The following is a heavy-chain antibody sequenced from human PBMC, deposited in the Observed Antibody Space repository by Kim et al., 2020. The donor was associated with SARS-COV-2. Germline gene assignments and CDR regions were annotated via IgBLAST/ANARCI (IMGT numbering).Heavy chain of an antibody. Sequence: NTNDAQKLQGRVTMTTDTSTSTAYMELRSLRSDDTAVYYCARLGSNSKDYWGQGTLVTVSS. CDR3: ARLGSNSKDY. D-gene: IGHD4-4*01. V-gene: IGHV1-18*01. CDR2: NT. J-gene: IGHJ4*02.